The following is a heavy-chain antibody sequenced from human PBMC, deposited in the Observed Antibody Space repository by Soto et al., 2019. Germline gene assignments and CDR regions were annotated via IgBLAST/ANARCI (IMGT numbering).Heavy chain of an antibody. CDR2: IIPIFGTA. D-gene: IGHD5-18*01. Sequence: QVQLVQSGAEVKKPGSSVKVSCKASGGTFSSYAISWVRQAPGQGLEWMGGIIPIFGTANYAQKFQGRVTITADKSTSTAYMELSSLRSEDTAVYYCARVPYVDTAKGRGGYFDYWGQGTLVTVSS. CDR3: ARVPYVDTAKGRGGYFDY. J-gene: IGHJ4*02. CDR1: GGTFSSYA. V-gene: IGHV1-69*06.